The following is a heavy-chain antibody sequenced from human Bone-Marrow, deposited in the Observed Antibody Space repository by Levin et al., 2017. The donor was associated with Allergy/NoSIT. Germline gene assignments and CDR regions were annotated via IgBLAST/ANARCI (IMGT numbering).Heavy chain of an antibody. CDR1: EDTFSSNT. CDR3: ARGYYCRTSTCYPSIDYWGQGTLVTVSSGWTFCHCDDYYYDGMDV. V-gene: IGHV1-69*02. CDR2: IIPFLGIA. J-gene: IGHJ6*02. D-gene: IGHD1-26*01. Sequence: KISCKASEDTFSSNTINWVRQAPGQGLEWMGRIIPFLGIANYAQKFQDRVTITADKPTYTASMELSSLTSDDTAVYYCARGYYCRTSTCYPSIDYWGQGTLVTVSSGWTFCHCDDYYYDGMDVWGQGTTVTVSS.